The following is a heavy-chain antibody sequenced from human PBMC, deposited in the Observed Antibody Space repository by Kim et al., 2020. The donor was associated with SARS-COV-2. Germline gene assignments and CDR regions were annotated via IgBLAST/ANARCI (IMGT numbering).Heavy chain of an antibody. Sequence: SETLSLTCTVSGDSIKDGGYYWSWIRQHPGKGLEWVGHIYYTEITAYNPSLKSRLAISIDTSKNQFSLRLNSVTAADTAVYYCARILVRHDYYTSRPTFLGYCGQRTLVTVSS. CDR3: ARILVRHDYYTSRPTFLGY. CDR2: IYYTEIT. J-gene: IGHJ4*02. D-gene: IGHD2-21*02. V-gene: IGHV4-31*03. CDR1: GDSIKDGGYY.